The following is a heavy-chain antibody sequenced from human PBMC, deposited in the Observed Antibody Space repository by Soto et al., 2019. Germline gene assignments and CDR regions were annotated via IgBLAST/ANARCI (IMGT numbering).Heavy chain of an antibody. Sequence: EVQLVESGGGLIQPGGSLRLSCAASGFTVSSNYMSWVRQAPGKGLEWVSALYDLDGTYYADSVKGRFTTSSDSSRTTVYLQMNSLRPDDTAVYSCATWHLQEHAYDIWGQGTTVTVSS. V-gene: IGHV3-53*01. CDR2: LYDLDGT. D-gene: IGHD1-1*01. CDR3: ATWHLQEHAYDI. J-gene: IGHJ3*02. CDR1: GFTVSSNY.